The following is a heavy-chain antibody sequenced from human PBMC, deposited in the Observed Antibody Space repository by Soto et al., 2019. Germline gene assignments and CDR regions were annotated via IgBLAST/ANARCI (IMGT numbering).Heavy chain of an antibody. J-gene: IGHJ4*02. Sequence: PSETLSLTCTVSGGSISSGDYYWSWIRQPPGKGLEWIGYIYYSGSTYYNPSLKSRVTISVDTSKNQFSLKLSSVTAEDTAVYYCARVRYSYYDILTGYEYFDYLGRGNLVTVSS. CDR2: IYYSGST. CDR3: ARVRYSYYDILTGYEYFDY. V-gene: IGHV4-30-4*01. D-gene: IGHD3-9*01. CDR1: GGSISSGDYY.